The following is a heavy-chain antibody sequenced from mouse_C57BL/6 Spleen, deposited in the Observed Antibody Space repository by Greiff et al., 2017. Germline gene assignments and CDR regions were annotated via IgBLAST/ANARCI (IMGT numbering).Heavy chain of an antibody. CDR3: ARSNWDDPPLFDD. CDR1: GYTFTSYW. CDR2: IDPSDSYT. Sequence: QVQLQQPGAELVRPGTSVKLSCKASGYTFTSYWMHWVKQRPGQGLEWIGVIDPSDSYTNYNQKFKGKATLTVDTSSSTAYMQLSSLTSEDSACYYCARSNWDDPPLFDDWGQGTTLTVSS. V-gene: IGHV1-59*01. J-gene: IGHJ2*01. D-gene: IGHD4-1*01.